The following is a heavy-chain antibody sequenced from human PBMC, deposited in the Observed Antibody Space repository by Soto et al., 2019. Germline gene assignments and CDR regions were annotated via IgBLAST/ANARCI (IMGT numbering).Heavy chain of an antibody. D-gene: IGHD6-6*01. CDR2: ISAYNGNT. CDR1: GYTFTSYG. J-gene: IGHJ6*02. V-gene: IGHV1-18*04. CDR3: ARLGLSSSARVSSSEHV. Sequence: ASVKVSCKASGYTFTSYGISWVRQAPGQGLEWMGWISAYNGNTNYAQKLQGRITMTTDTSTSTAYMDLRSLRSDDTAVYYCARLGLSSSARVSSSEHVWGQGTTVTVSS.